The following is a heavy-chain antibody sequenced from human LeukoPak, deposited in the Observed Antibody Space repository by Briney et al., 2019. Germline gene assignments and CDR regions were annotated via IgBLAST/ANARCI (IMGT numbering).Heavy chain of an antibody. CDR2: IYPGDSDT. J-gene: IGHJ5*02. D-gene: IGHD3-10*01. V-gene: IGHV5-51*01. Sequence: GESLKISCKGSGYSFTSYWIGWVRQMPGKGLEWMGIIYPGDSDTRYSPSFQGQVTISADKPISTAYLQWSSLKASDTAMYYCARHRSMVRGVIQGWFDPWGQGTLVTVSS. CDR1: GYSFTSYW. CDR3: ARHRSMVRGVIQGWFDP.